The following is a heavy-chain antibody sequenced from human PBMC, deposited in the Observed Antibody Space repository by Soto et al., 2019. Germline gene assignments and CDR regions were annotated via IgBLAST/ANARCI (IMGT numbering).Heavy chain of an antibody. D-gene: IGHD6-13*01. J-gene: IGHJ3*02. Sequence: QVQLVQSGAEVKKPGSSVKVSCKASGGTFSNHAISWVRQAPGQGLEWMGRIIPIFTTTDYAQRFQGRVTITADESTITAYMELSSLKHDDTAVYYCAREVAADGTFREDVFDIWGQGTMVAVSS. CDR2: IIPIFTTT. CDR3: AREVAADGTFREDVFDI. V-gene: IGHV1-69*12. CDR1: GGTFSNHA.